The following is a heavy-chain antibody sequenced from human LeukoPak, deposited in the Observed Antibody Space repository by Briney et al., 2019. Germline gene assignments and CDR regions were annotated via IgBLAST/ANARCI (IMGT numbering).Heavy chain of an antibody. CDR1: GYTFTGYY. J-gene: IGHJ4*02. CDR2: INPNSGDT. V-gene: IGHV1-2*02. D-gene: IGHD2-15*01. CDR3: ARDRGGYYDY. Sequence: ASVKVSCKASGYTFTGYYLHWVRQAPGQGLECLGWINPNSGDTKYVQKFQGRVTMTRDMSISTAYMELSGLRSDDTAVYYCARDRGGYYDYWGQGTLVTVSS.